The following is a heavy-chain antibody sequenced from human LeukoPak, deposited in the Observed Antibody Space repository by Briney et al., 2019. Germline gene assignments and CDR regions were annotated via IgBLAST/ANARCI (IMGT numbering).Heavy chain of an antibody. J-gene: IGHJ4*02. V-gene: IGHV3-23*01. CDR1: GFTFSSYA. CDR2: ISGSGGST. CDR3: AKDGQDIVVVPAAIGFADY. D-gene: IGHD2-2*01. Sequence: GGSLRLSCAASGFTFSSYALSWVRQAPGKGLEWVSAISGSGGSTYYADSVKGRFTISRDNSKNTLYLQMNSLRAEDTAVYYCAKDGQDIVVVPAAIGFADYWGQGTLVTVSS.